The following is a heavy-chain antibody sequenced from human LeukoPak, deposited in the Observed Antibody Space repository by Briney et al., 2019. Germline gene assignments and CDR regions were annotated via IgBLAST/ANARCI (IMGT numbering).Heavy chain of an antibody. J-gene: IGHJ3*02. CDR3: ARWGITVAGTQFI. V-gene: IGHV3-33*01. CDR1: GFTFSSYG. Sequence: GGSLRLSCAASGFTFSSYGMRWVRQAPGKGLEWVAVIWYDGSNKYYADSVKGRFTISRDNSKNTLYLQMNSLRAEDTAVYYCARWGITVAGTQFIWGQGTMVTVSS. D-gene: IGHD6-19*01. CDR2: IWYDGSNK.